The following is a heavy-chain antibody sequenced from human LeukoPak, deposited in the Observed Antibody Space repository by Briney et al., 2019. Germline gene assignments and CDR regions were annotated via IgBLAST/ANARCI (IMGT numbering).Heavy chain of an antibody. CDR2: IYHSGST. Sequence: SETLSLTCAVSGYSISSGYYWGWIRQPPGKGLERIGSIYHSGSTYYNPSLKSRVTISVDTSKSQFSLKLSSVTAADTAVYYCARRYQVAAFYYFDYWGQGTLLTVSS. CDR3: ARRYQVAAFYYFDY. CDR1: GYSISSGYY. J-gene: IGHJ4*02. V-gene: IGHV4-38-2*01. D-gene: IGHD2-15*01.